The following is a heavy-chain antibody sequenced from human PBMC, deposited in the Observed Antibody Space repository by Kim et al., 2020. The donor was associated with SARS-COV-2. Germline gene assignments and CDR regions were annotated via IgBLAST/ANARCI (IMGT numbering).Heavy chain of an antibody. D-gene: IGHD3-10*01. CDR1: GFTFDDYA. J-gene: IGHJ4*02. CDR3: AKEARITMVRGLFSRGHFDY. Sequence: GGSLRLSCAASGFTFDDYAMHWVRQAPGKGLEWVSLISGDGGSTYYADSVKGRFTISRDNSKNSLYLQMNSLRTEDTALYYCAKEARITMVRGLFSRGHFDYWGPGTLVSVSS. V-gene: IGHV3-43*02. CDR2: ISGDGGST.